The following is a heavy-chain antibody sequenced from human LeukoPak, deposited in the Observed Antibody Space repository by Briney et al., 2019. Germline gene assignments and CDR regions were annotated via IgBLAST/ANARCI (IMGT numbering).Heavy chain of an antibody. D-gene: IGHD6-13*01. V-gene: IGHV1-8*03. CDR2: MNPNSGNT. CDR3: ARTGSSWSYMDV. Sequence: ASVKVSCKASGYTFTSYDINWVRQATGQGLEWMGWMNPNSGNTGYAQKFQGRVTITRNTSISTAYMELSSLRSEDTAVYYCARTGSSWSYMDVWGKGTTVTVSS. J-gene: IGHJ6*04. CDR1: GYTFTSYD.